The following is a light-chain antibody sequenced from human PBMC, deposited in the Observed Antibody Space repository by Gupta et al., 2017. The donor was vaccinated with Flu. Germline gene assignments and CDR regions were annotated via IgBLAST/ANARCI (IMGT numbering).Light chain of an antibody. Sequence: DVVMTQSPLPLPVTLGQPASIPSRSSQGLVYSDGNTYWHWFQQRQGQSPRRLISQVSSRDSGVPDRFSGSGSGTDFTLKISRVEAEDVGIYFCRKGGHWPWTFGQGTTVEIK. CDR1: QGLVYSDGNTY. CDR2: QVS. CDR3: RKGGHWPWT. J-gene: IGKJ1*01. V-gene: IGKV2-30*01.